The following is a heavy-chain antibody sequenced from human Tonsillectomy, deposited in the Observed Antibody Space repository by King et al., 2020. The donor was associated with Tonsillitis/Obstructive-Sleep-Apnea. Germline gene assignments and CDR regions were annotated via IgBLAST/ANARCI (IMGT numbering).Heavy chain of an antibody. CDR3: ACGNNMED. CDR2: IKQDGSEK. J-gene: IGHJ6*03. Sequence: VQLVESGGGLVQPGGSLRLSCAASGFIFSSHWMYWVRQAPGKGLEWVANIKQDGSEKYYVDSVKGRFIISRDNAKNSLYLQMNSLRAEDTAVYYCACGNNMEDWGKGTTVTVSS. D-gene: IGHD5-18*01. CDR1: GFIFSSHW. V-gene: IGHV3-7*02.